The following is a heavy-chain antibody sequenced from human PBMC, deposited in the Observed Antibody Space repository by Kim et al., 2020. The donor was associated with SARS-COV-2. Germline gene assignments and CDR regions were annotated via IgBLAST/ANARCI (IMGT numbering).Heavy chain of an antibody. D-gene: IGHD4-17*01. Sequence: TPPIKSRVTISVDTSKNQFSLKLSSVPAADTAVYYCARQNYGDINYWGQGTLVTVSS. CDR3: ARQNYGDINY. V-gene: IGHV4-39*01. J-gene: IGHJ4*02.